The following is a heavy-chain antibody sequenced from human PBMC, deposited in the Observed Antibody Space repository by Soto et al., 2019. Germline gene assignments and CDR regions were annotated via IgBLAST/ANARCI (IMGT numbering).Heavy chain of an antibody. V-gene: IGHV3-30-3*01. CDR3: AIVLQPVGSTNVAYTL. CDR1: GFTFSSSA. J-gene: IGHJ3*01. Sequence: SLGRSCAASGFTFSSSAMHWVRQAPGKGLEWVTVISYDGSNKDYADSVKGRFTISRDNSKNTLYLQMNSLRADDTAVYFCAIVLQPVGSTNVAYTLWGRG. CDR2: ISYDGSNK. D-gene: IGHD4-4*01.